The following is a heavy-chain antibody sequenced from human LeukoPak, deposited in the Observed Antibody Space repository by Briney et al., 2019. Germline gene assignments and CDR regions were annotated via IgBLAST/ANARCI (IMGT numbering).Heavy chain of an antibody. CDR2: IKLDGSEK. CDR1: GFPFSSYA. CDR3: ARDFFAFGGVIALLDY. J-gene: IGHJ4*02. V-gene: IGHV3-7*01. Sequence: GGSLRLSCAASGFPFSSYAMSWVRQAPGKGLEWVANIKLDGSEKYYVDSVKGRFTISRDNAKKSLYLQMNSLRDEDTAVYYCARDFFAFGGVIALLDYWGQGTLVTVSS. D-gene: IGHD3-16*02.